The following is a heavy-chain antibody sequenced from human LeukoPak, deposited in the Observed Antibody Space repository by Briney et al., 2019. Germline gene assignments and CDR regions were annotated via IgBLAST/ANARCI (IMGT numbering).Heavy chain of an antibody. CDR1: GYSFTSYW. V-gene: IGHV5-51*01. CDR2: IYPGDSDT. J-gene: IGHJ6*02. Sequence: RGESLKISCKGSGYSFTSYWIGWVRQMPGKGLEWMGIIYPGDSDTRYSPSFQGQVTISADKSISTAYLQWSSLKASDTAMYYCASLGGYCSGGSCSSYYYGMDVWGQGTTVTVSS. CDR3: ASLGGYCSGGSCSSYYYGMDV. D-gene: IGHD2-15*01.